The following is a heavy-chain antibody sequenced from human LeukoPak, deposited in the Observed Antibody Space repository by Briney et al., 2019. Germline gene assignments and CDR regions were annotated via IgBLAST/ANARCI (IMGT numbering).Heavy chain of an antibody. D-gene: IGHD5-12*01. CDR1: GFIFSDHY. CDR2: IKQDGSEK. CDR3: ARMDIVATIYLNSFDY. Sequence: PGGSLRLSCAASGFIFSDHYIDWVRQAPGKGLEWVANIKQDGSEKYYVDSVKGRFTISRDNAKNSLYLQMNSLRAEDTAVYYCARMDIVATIYLNSFDYWGQGTLVTVSS. J-gene: IGHJ4*02. V-gene: IGHV3-7*01.